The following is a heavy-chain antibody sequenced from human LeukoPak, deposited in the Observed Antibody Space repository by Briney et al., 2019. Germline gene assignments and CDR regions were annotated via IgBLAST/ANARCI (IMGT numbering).Heavy chain of an antibody. CDR1: GFTFDDDT. J-gene: IGHJ4*02. D-gene: IGHD6-19*01. CDR3: AKDVNENIAVDGHFDY. CDR2: ISWDGGST. Sequence: SGGSLSLSCAASGFTFDDDTMHWVRQAPGKGLNWVSLISWDGGSTYFADAVKGGFTISRDNSKNSLYLQMNSLTTEDTALYYCAKDVNENIAVDGHFDYWGQGTLVTVSS. V-gene: IGHV3-43*01.